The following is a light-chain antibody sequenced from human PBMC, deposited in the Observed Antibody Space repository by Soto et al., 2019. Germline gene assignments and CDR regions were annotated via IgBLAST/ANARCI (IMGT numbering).Light chain of an antibody. CDR1: QSVNRD. Sequence: EIVMTQSPATLSVSSGERATLSCRASQSVNRDLAWYQQKPGQAPRLLIYSASTRATGIPARFSGSGSGTEFTLTISSLQSEDFAVYYCQQYNNWPYTFGQGTKLENK. CDR3: QQYNNWPYT. V-gene: IGKV3-15*01. J-gene: IGKJ2*01. CDR2: SAS.